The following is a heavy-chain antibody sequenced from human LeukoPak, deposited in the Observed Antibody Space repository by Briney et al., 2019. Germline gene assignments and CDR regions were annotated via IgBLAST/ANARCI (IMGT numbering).Heavy chain of an antibody. CDR2: IIPIFGTA. CDR1: GGTFSSYA. Sequence: ASVKVSCKASGGTFSSYAISWVRQAPGQGLEWMGGIIPIFGTANYAQKFQGRVTMTEDTSTDTAYMELSSLRSEDTAVYYCATFQVGATNSDYWGQGTLVTVSS. V-gene: IGHV1-69*06. CDR3: ATFQVGATNSDY. D-gene: IGHD1-26*01. J-gene: IGHJ4*02.